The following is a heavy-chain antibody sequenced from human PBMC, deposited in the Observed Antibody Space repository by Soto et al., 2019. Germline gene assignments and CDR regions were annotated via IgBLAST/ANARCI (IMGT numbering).Heavy chain of an antibody. CDR2: IYYSGST. J-gene: IGHJ4*02. CDR1: GGSISSYY. V-gene: IGHV4-59*01. CDR3: ARDFYGDYYFDY. D-gene: IGHD4-17*01. Sequence: SETLSLTCTVSGGSISSYYWSWIRQPPGKGLEWIGYIYYSGSTNYNPSLKSRVTISVDTSKNQFSLKLSSVTAADTAVYYCARDFYGDYYFDYWGQGTLVTVSS.